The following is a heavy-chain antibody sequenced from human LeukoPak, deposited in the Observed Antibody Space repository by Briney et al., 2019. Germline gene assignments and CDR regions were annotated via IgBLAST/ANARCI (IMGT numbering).Heavy chain of an antibody. CDR2: IYPRDGST. CDR1: GYTFTINY. J-gene: IGHJ4*02. V-gene: IGHV1-46*01. Sequence: ASVSVSSTASGYTFTINYIHWVRQAPGQGLERMGMIYPRDGSTSYAQKFQGRVTVTRDTSTSTVHMELSGLRSEDTAVYYCGRDQEGFDYWGQGTLVTVSS. CDR3: GRDQEGFDY.